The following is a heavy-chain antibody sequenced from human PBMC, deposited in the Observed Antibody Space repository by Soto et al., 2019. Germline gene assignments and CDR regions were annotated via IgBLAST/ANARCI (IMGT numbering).Heavy chain of an antibody. CDR3: ARVNADFGNAFDI. J-gene: IGHJ3*02. Sequence: QVQLVQSGAEVKKPGASVKVSCRASGYTFTRYYIHWLRQAPGQGLEWMAVINPGGGSTTYAQMFQGRVSRSRDTSTSTVYVDLSSLRYEDTAVYYCARVNADFGNAFDIWGQGTVVTVSS. CDR1: GYTFTRYY. CDR2: INPGGGST. V-gene: IGHV1-46*01. D-gene: IGHD3-16*01.